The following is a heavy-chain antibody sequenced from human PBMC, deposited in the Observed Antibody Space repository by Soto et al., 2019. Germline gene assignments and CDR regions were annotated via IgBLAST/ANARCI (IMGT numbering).Heavy chain of an antibody. J-gene: IGHJ4*02. V-gene: IGHV3-30*18. D-gene: IGHD4-4*01. CDR3: AKEHYSNPGPFDY. CDR1: GFTFSSYG. Sequence: QVQLVESGGGVVQPGRSLRLSCAASGFTFSSYGMHWVRQAPGKGLEWVAVISYDGSNKYYADSVKGRFTISRDNSKNTLYLQMNSLRAEDTAVYYCAKEHYSNPGPFDYWGQGTLVTVSS. CDR2: ISYDGSNK.